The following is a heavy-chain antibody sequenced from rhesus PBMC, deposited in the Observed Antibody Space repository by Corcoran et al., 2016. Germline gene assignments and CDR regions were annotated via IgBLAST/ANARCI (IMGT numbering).Heavy chain of an antibody. J-gene: IGHJ4*01. D-gene: IGHD6-13*01. CDR3: ATTSIAAGWVNFDY. Sequence: QLQLQESGPGLVKPSETLSLTCAVSGGSISSNYWSWIRQPPGKGLEWIGRISGSGGSTAYNPSLKVRVTISTDTSKNRFSLMLSSVTAADTAVYYCATTSIAAGWVNFDYWGQGVLVTVSS. CDR1: GGSISSNY. V-gene: IGHV4-173*01. CDR2: ISGSGGST.